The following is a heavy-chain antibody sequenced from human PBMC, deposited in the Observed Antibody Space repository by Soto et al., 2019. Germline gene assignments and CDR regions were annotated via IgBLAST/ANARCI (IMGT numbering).Heavy chain of an antibody. J-gene: IGHJ4*02. D-gene: IGHD2-15*01. CDR2: ISYSGNT. Sequence: QMQLQESGPGLVKPSETLSLTCTVSGGSIISGYWSWIRQPPGKGLEWIGYISYSGNTNYNPSLKSRVTMSVDTPKNQFSLRLSSVTTADTAVYYCAGLRGYAGSPIDYWGQGTLVTVSS. V-gene: IGHV4-59*01. CDR1: GGSIISGY. CDR3: AGLRGYAGSPIDY.